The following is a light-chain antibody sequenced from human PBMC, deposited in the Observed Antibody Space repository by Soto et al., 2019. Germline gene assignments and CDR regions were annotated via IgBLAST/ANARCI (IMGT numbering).Light chain of an antibody. CDR1: SSDVGGYNY. Sequence: QSVLTQPASVSGSPGQSITISCTGTSSDVGGYNYVSWYQHHPGKAPKLMIYEVSNRPSGVSNRFSGSKSGNTASLTISGLQAEDEADYYCSSYRDTHNLVFGTGTKVNVL. V-gene: IGLV2-14*01. CDR3: SSYRDTHNLV. J-gene: IGLJ1*01. CDR2: EVS.